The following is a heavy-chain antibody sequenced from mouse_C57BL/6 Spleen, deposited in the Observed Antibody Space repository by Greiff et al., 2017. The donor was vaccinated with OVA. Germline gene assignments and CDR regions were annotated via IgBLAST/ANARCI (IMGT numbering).Heavy chain of an antibody. CDR3: ARGGAVYDFDD. D-gene: IGHD2-14*01. Sequence: QVQLQQPGAELVKPGASVKLSCKASGYTFTSYWMQWVKQRPGQGLEWIGEIDPSDSYTNYNQKFKGKATLTVDTSSSTAYMQLSSLTSEDSAVYYCARGGAVYDFDDWGKGTTLTVSS. J-gene: IGHJ2*01. V-gene: IGHV1-50*01. CDR1: GYTFTSYW. CDR2: IDPSDSYT.